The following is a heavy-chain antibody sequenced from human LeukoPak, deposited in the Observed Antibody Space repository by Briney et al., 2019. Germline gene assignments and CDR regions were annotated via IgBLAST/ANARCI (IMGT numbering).Heavy chain of an antibody. Sequence: GGSLRLSCAASGFTFSSYAMSWVRQAPGKGLEWVSAISGSGGSTYYADSVKGRFTISRDNSKNTPYLQMNSLRAEDTAVYYCAKPYSSSSRHFDYWGQGTLVTVSS. V-gene: IGHV3-23*01. CDR1: GFTFSSYA. J-gene: IGHJ4*02. CDR3: AKPYSSSSRHFDY. CDR2: ISGSGGST. D-gene: IGHD6-6*01.